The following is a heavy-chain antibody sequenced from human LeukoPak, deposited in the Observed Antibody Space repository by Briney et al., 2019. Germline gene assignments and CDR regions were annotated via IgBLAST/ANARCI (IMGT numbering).Heavy chain of an antibody. D-gene: IGHD6-13*01. CDR3: ARDTLSSWSPGRLDY. Sequence: GGSLRLSCAASGFTFSDYYMSWIRQAPGKGLEWVSYISSSGSTIYYADSVKGRFTISRDNAKNSLYLQMNSLRAEDTAVYYCARDTLSSWSPGRLDYWGQGTLVTVSS. V-gene: IGHV3-11*04. J-gene: IGHJ4*02. CDR1: GFTFSDYY. CDR2: ISSSGSTI.